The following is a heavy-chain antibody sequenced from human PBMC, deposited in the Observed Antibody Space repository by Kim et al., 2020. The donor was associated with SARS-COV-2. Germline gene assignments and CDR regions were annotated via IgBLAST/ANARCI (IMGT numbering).Heavy chain of an antibody. CDR3: AGALGIVGANPKN. J-gene: IGHJ4*02. D-gene: IGHD1-26*01. Sequence: SETLSLTCAVYGGSFSGYYWSWIRQPPGKGLEWIGEINHSGSTNYNPSLKSRVTISVDTSKNQFSLKLSSVTAADTAVYYCAGALGIVGANPKNWGQGTLVTVSS. CDR1: GGSFSGYY. V-gene: IGHV4-34*01. CDR2: INHSGST.